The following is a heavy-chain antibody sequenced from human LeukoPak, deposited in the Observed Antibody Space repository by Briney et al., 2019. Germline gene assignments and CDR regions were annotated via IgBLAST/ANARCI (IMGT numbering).Heavy chain of an antibody. J-gene: IGHJ5*02. V-gene: IGHV3-74*01. CDR1: GFTFSSYW. CDR2: INSDGSST. D-gene: IGHD5-18*01. CDR3: ARDPGTAMASNWFDP. Sequence: PGGSLRLSCAASGFTFSSYWMHWVRQAPGKGLVWVSRINSDGSSTSYADSVEGRFTISRDNAKNTLYLQMNSLRAEDTAVYYCARDPGTAMASNWFDPWGQGTLVTVSS.